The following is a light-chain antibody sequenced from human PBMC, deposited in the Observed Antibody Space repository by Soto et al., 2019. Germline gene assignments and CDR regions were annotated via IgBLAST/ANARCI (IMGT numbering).Light chain of an antibody. CDR2: DAS. CDR3: QPYNNWPLT. CDR1: QSVFNY. Sequence: EIVLTQSPGTLSLSPGERATLSCRASQSVFNYLAWYQQKPGQAPRLLIYDASNRATGIPARFSGSGSGTDFTLTINSLQSEDFAIYYCQPYNNWPLTLGGGTKVDIK. V-gene: IGKV3-11*01. J-gene: IGKJ4*01.